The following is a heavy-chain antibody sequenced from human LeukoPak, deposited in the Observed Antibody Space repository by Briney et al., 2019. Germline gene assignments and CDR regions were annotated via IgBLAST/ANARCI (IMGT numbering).Heavy chain of an antibody. V-gene: IGHV1-18*01. J-gene: IGHJ4*02. CDR1: GYTFTSYG. D-gene: IGHD6-13*01. CDR2: ISAYNGNT. Sequence: VKVSCKASGYTFTSYGISWVRQAPGQGLEWMGWISAYNGNTNYAQKLQGRVTMTTDTSTSTAYMELRSLRSDDTAVYYCAREEAAAGRGGFDYWGQGTLVTVSS. CDR3: AREEAAAGRGGFDY.